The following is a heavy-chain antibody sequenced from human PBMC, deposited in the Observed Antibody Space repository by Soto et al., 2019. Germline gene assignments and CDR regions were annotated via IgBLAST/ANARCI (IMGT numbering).Heavy chain of an antibody. Sequence: QVQLQESGPGLVEPSQTLSLTCTVSGDSISNGYYTWSWIRQPPGKDLEWIGHIYNSVNTYSNTSLKRRVPKSADTSKNQFSLKLSSVTAADTAVYYCARGPSGDKVDYWGQGTLVTVSS. D-gene: IGHD3-10*01. CDR2: IYNSVNT. CDR3: ARGPSGDKVDY. V-gene: IGHV4-30-4*01. J-gene: IGHJ4*02. CDR1: GDSISNGYYT.